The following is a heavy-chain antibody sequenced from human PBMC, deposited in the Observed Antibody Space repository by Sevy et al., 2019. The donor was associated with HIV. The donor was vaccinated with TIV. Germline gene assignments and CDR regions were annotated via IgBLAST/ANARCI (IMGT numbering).Heavy chain of an antibody. CDR1: GFNFDDYV. J-gene: IGHJ6*02. Sequence: GGSLRLSCAGSGFNFDDYVMSWVRQAPGKGLEGVSGINWNGGSTGFADSVKGRFTISRDNAKNFLYLQMNSLRAEDTVLYYCARGREERYTSSYNYYYAMDVWSQGTTVTVSS. CDR3: ARGREERYTSSYNYYYAMDV. D-gene: IGHD5-18*01. CDR2: INWNGGST. V-gene: IGHV3-20*04.